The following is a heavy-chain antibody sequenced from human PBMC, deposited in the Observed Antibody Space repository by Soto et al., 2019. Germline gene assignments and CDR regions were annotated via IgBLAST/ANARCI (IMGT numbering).Heavy chain of an antibody. CDR2: ISGSGGST. CDR3: AKAPRIVGATNYFDY. CDR1: GFTFSSYA. J-gene: IGHJ4*02. Sequence: PGGSLRLSCAASGFTFSSYAMSWVRQAPGKGLEWVSAISGSGGSTYYADSVKGRFTISRDNSKNTLYLQMNSLRAEDTAVYYCAKAPRIVGATNYFDYWGQGTLVTVSS. D-gene: IGHD1-26*01. V-gene: IGHV3-23*01.